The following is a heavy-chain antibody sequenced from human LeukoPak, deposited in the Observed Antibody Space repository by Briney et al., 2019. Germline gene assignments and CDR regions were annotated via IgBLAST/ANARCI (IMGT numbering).Heavy chain of an antibody. CDR3: ARGCSSTSCPLYYYYGMDV. V-gene: IGHV1-69*13. CDR2: IIPIFGTA. D-gene: IGHD2-2*01. J-gene: IGHJ6*02. CDR1: GYTFTGYY. Sequence: EASVKVSCKASGYTFTGYYMHWVRQAPGQGLEWMGGIIPIFGTANYAQKFQGRVTITADESMSTAYMELSSLRSEDTAVYYCARGCSSTSCPLYYYYGMDVWGQGTTVTVSS.